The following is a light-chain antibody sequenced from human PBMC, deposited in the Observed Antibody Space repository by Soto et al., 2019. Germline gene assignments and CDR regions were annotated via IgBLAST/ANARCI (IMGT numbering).Light chain of an antibody. CDR2: KAS. J-gene: IGKJ1*01. V-gene: IGKV1-5*03. CDR3: QQYQSYLT. Sequence: DLQMTQSPSTLSASVGDRVTITCRASQSISSWLAWYQQKPGKAPKLLIYKASSLESGVPSRFSGSGSGTEFTLTISSLQPDDFATYYCQQYQSYLTFGQGTKVEIK. CDR1: QSISSW.